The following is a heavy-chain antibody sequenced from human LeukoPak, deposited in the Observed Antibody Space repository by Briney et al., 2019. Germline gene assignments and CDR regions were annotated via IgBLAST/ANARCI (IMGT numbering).Heavy chain of an antibody. J-gene: IGHJ4*02. CDR2: IKQDGSEK. Sequence: AGGSLRLSCAASGFTFSSYWMSWVRQAPGKGLEWVANIKQDGSEKYYVDSVMGRFTISRDNAKNSLYLQMNSLRAEDTAVYYCANIKDTGTYYFDHWGQGTLVTVSS. D-gene: IGHD3-10*01. CDR1: GFTFSSYW. V-gene: IGHV3-7*01. CDR3: ANIKDTGTYYFDH.